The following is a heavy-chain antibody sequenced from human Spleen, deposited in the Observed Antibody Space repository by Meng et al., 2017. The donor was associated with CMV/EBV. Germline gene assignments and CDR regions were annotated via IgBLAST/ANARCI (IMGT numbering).Heavy chain of an antibody. Sequence: GESLKISCAASGFTFNNFWMTWVRQAPGKGLEWVANIKKDGSETYYLDSLRGRFTISRDNAKNSVYLHMNTLRVDDTAVYYCAKGWDTSGWYRIFDYWGQGTLVTVSS. CDR3: AKGWDTSGWYRIFDY. J-gene: IGHJ4*02. D-gene: IGHD6-19*01. CDR1: GFTFNNFW. CDR2: IKKDGSET. V-gene: IGHV3-7*01.